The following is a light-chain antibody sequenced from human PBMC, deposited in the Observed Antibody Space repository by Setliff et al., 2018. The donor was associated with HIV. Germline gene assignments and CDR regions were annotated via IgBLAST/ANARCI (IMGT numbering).Light chain of an antibody. V-gene: IGLV2-23*02. J-gene: IGLJ1*01. CDR2: EVS. CDR1: SSDIGSYNF. Sequence: QSALTQPASVSGSPGQSITISCTGTSSDIGSYNFVSWYQQHPGKAPRLIIYEVSKWPSGVSDRFSGSKSGNTASLTISGLLTEDEADYYCCSYASGPTFVFGTGTKVTVL. CDR3: CSYASGPTFV.